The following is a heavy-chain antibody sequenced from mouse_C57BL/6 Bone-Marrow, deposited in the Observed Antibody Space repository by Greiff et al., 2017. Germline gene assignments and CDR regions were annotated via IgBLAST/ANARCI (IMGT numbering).Heavy chain of an antibody. V-gene: IGHV5-17*01. CDR1: GFTFSDYG. Sequence: EVKLVESGGGLVKPGGSLKLSCAASGFTFSDYGMHWVRQAPEKGLEWVAYISSGSSTIYYADTVKGRFTISRDNAKNTLFLQMTSLRSEDTAMCYCARPWVYWYFDVWGTGTTVTVSS. J-gene: IGHJ1*03. CDR3: ARPWVYWYFDV. CDR2: ISSGSSTI.